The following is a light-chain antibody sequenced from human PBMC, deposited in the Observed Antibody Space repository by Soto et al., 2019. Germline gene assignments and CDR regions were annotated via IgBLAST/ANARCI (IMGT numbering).Light chain of an antibody. CDR1: QSVNSR. V-gene: IGKV3-11*01. Sequence: EIVLTQSPGTLSLSPGERATLSCRASQSVNSRLAWYQHKPGQAPRLLISGASSRATGIPDRFSGSGSGTDFTLTISSLEPEDFAVYYCQQRSDWPWTFGQGTKVDIK. CDR2: GAS. CDR3: QQRSDWPWT. J-gene: IGKJ1*01.